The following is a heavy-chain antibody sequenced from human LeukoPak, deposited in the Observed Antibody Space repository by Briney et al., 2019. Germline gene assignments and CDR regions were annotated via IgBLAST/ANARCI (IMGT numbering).Heavy chain of an antibody. CDR1: GGSISSYY. V-gene: IGHV4-59*01. Sequence: SETLSLTCTVSGGSISSYYWSWIRQPPGKGLEWIGYIYYSESTNYNPSLKSRVTISVDTSKNQFSLKLSSVTAADTAVYYCARVFGGYCSSTSCYGTFDYWGQGTLVTVSS. CDR3: ARVFGGYCSSTSCYGTFDY. J-gene: IGHJ4*02. D-gene: IGHD2-2*01. CDR2: IYYSEST.